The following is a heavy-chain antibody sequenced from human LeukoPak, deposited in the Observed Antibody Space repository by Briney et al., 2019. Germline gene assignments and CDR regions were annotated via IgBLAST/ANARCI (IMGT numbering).Heavy chain of an antibody. Sequence: SVKVSCKASGGTFSRYAISWVRQAPGQGLEWMGGIIPIFGTANYAQKFQGRVTITADESTSTAYMELSSLRSEDTAVYYCARSANLYDFWSGHHDYWGQGTLVTVSS. CDR2: IIPIFGTA. CDR1: GGTFSRYA. D-gene: IGHD3-3*01. J-gene: IGHJ4*02. CDR3: ARSANLYDFWSGHHDY. V-gene: IGHV1-69*01.